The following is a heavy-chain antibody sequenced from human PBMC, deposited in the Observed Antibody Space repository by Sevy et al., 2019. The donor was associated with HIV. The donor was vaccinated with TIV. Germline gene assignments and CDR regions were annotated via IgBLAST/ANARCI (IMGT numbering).Heavy chain of an antibody. CDR3: ARDKGGLLWFGELGP. Sequence: SETLSLPCTVSGGSISSYYWSWIRQPPGKGLEWIGYIYYSGSTNYNPSLKSRVTISVDTSKNQFSLKLSSVTAADTAVYYCARDKGGLLWFGELGPWGQGTLVTVSS. CDR1: GGSISSYY. D-gene: IGHD3-10*01. J-gene: IGHJ5*02. CDR2: IYYSGST. V-gene: IGHV4-59*01.